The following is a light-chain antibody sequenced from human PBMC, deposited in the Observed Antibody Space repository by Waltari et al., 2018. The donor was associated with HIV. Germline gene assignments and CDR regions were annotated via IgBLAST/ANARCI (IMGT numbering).Light chain of an antibody. Sequence: QSALTQPASVSGSPGQSITISCTGTSSDVGVYHYVPWYQQHPGKAPKLMIYEVSNRPSGVSNRFSGSKSGNTASLTISGLQAEDEADYYCSSYTTRNTRVFGGGTTLTVL. CDR3: SSYTTRNTRV. J-gene: IGLJ3*02. CDR2: EVS. V-gene: IGLV2-14*01. CDR1: SSDVGVYHY.